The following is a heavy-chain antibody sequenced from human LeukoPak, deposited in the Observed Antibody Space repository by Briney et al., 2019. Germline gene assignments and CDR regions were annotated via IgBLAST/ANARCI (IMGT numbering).Heavy chain of an antibody. CDR3: ARESSSDYFDY. J-gene: IGHJ4*02. CDR1: GGSFSGYY. V-gene: IGHV4-34*01. CDR2: INHSGST. D-gene: IGHD6-6*01. Sequence: PSETLSLTCAVYGGSFSGYYWSWIRQPPGKGLEWIGEINHSGSTNYNPSLKSRVTISVATSKNQFSLKLSSVTAADTAVYYCARESSSDYFDYWGQGTLVTVSS.